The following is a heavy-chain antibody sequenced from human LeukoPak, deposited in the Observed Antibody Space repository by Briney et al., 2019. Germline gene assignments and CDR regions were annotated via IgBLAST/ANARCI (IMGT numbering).Heavy chain of an antibody. D-gene: IGHD5-18*01. CDR2: IIPIFGTA. CDR1: GGTFSSYA. J-gene: IGHJ6*03. Sequence: ASVKVSCKASGGTFSSYAISWVRQAPGQGLEWMGGIIPIFGTANYAQKFQGRVTITTDESTSTAYMELSSLRSEDTAVYYCARVGYSFSINDWSRTGLGAYPTKYHYYMDVWGKGTTVIVSS. V-gene: IGHV1-69*05. CDR3: ARVGYSFSINDWSRTGLGAYPTKYHYYMDV.